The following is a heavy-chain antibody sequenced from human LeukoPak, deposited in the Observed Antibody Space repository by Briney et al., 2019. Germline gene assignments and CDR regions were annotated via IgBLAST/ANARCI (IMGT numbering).Heavy chain of an antibody. V-gene: IGHV4-59*01. Sequence: SETLSLTCTVSGGSISGYYLSWIRQPPGKGLEWIGYMYSSGSANYNPSLKRRVTMSVDTSKNQFSLKLNSVTAADTAVYYCARQNPSTYYYGSGSYFPWGQGTLVTVSS. D-gene: IGHD3-10*01. J-gene: IGHJ5*02. CDR1: GGSISGYY. CDR2: MYSSGSA. CDR3: ARQNPSTYYYGSGSYFP.